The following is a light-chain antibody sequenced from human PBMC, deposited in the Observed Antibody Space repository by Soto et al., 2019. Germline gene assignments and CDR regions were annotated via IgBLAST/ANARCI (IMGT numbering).Light chain of an antibody. CDR1: QTISTNY. CDR2: AAS. Sequence: EVVLTQSPGTLSLSPGETATLSCRASQTISTNYLAWYQQKPGQAPRLLLYAASNRLTGIPDRFSGSGSGTDFTLTISRLEPEDFALYYCPQYGRTFGQGTRLEIK. J-gene: IGKJ5*01. V-gene: IGKV3-20*01. CDR3: PQYGRT.